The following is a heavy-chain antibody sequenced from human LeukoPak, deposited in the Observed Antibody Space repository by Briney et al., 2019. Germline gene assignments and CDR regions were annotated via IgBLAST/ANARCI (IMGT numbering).Heavy chain of an antibody. CDR3: AKVRGTYSSGYFFDY. J-gene: IGHJ4*02. Sequence: PGGSLRLSCAASGFTFDNYAMHWVRQAPGKGLEWLSIISWNSGYIVYADSVKGRFTISRDNAKKSLDLQMNSLRAEDTAFYYCAKVRGTYSSGYFFDYWGQGTLVTVSS. D-gene: IGHD6-19*01. CDR1: GFTFDNYA. V-gene: IGHV3-9*01. CDR2: ISWNSGYI.